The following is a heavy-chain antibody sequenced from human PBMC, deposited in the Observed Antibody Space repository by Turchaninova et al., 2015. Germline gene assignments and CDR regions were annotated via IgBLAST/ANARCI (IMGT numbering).Heavy chain of an antibody. V-gene: IGHV4-38-2*01. J-gene: IGHJ4*02. CDR1: DYSISSGYY. D-gene: IGHD3-10*01. CDR2: IYQSGGT. Sequence: QVQLQESGPGLVKPSETLSLTCAVSDYSISSGYYWGWIRQPPGKGRAWIWCIYQSGGTYYNPSLKSRVTISVDTSKNEFSLKLSSVTAADTAVYYCARGIRSLDSWGQGTLVTVSS. CDR3: ARGIRSLDS.